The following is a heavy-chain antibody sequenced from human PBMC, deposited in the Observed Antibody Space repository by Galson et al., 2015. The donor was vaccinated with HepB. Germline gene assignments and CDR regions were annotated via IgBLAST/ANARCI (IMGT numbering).Heavy chain of an antibody. CDR2: IIPILGIA. D-gene: IGHD5-18*01. Sequence: SVKVSCKASGGTFSSYTISWVRQAPGQGLEWMGRIIPILGIANYAQKFQGRVTITADKSTSTAYMELSSLRSEDTAVYYCARVDTAMERFDYWGQGTLVTVSS. CDR1: GGTFSSYT. CDR3: ARVDTAMERFDY. J-gene: IGHJ4*02. V-gene: IGHV1-69*02.